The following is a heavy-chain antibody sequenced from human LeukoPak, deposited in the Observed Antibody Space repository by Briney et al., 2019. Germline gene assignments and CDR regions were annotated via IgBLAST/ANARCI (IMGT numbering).Heavy chain of an antibody. Sequence: GGSLRLSCAASGFTFSTYGMHRVRQAPGKGLEWVAVIWYDGSNKYYTDSVKGRFTISRDNSKNTLDLQMNSLRAEDTAVYYCARDRMALFDCWGQGTLVTVSS. CDR2: IWYDGSNK. CDR3: ARDRMALFDC. V-gene: IGHV3-33*01. J-gene: IGHJ4*02. D-gene: IGHD5-24*01. CDR1: GFTFSTYG.